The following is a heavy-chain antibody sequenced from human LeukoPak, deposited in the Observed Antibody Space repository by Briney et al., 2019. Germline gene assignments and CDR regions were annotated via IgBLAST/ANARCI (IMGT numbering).Heavy chain of an antibody. CDR1: GFTFNSYA. Sequence: GGPLRLSCAASGFTFNSYAMNWVRQAPGKGLEWVSSISSSSSYIYYADSVKGRFTISRDNAKNSLYLQMNSLRAEDTAVYYCARDNEYYYDSSGYYFFDYWGQGTLVTVSS. D-gene: IGHD3-22*01. CDR2: ISSSSSYI. CDR3: ARDNEYYYDSSGYYFFDY. J-gene: IGHJ4*02. V-gene: IGHV3-21*01.